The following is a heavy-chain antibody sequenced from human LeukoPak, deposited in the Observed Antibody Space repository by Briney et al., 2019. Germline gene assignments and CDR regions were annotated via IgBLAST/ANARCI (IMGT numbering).Heavy chain of an antibody. V-gene: IGHV4-59*01. D-gene: IGHD6-19*01. CDR3: AKLVGQGIAVAGPFDY. CDR1: GGSISSYY. Sequence: SETLSLTCTVSGGSISSYYWSWIRQPPGKGLEWIGYIYYSGSTNYNPSLKSRVTISVDTSKNQFSLKLSSVTAADTAVYYCAKLVGQGIAVAGPFDYWGQGTLVTVSS. CDR2: IYYSGST. J-gene: IGHJ4*02.